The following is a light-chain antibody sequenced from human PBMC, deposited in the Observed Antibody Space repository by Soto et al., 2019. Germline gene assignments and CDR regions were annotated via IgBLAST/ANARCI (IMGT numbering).Light chain of an antibody. CDR2: AAS. CDR1: QGISNY. J-gene: IGKJ3*01. V-gene: IGKV1-27*01. CDR3: QKYGSPPFT. Sequence: DIQMTQSPSSLSASVGDRVTITCRASQGISNYLAWYQQRPGKVPHLLIYAASTLQSGVPSRFTGSGSGTDFTLTISSLQPEDVATYCCQKYGSPPFTFGPGNKVDVK.